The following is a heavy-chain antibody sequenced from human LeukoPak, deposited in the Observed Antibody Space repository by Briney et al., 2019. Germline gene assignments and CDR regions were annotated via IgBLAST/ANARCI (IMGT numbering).Heavy chain of an antibody. CDR2: IYSGGST. J-gene: IGHJ4*02. CDR3: ARAKPKNMVRGLIMRRESRYYFDY. CDR1: GFMFSSYW. Sequence: GGSLRLSCAASGFMFSSYWMSWVRQAPGRGLEWVSVIYSGGSTYYADSVKGRFTISRDNSKSTLYIQMNSLRAEDTAVYYCARAKPKNMVRGLIMRRESRYYFDYWGQGTLVTVSS. D-gene: IGHD3-10*01. V-gene: IGHV3-53*01.